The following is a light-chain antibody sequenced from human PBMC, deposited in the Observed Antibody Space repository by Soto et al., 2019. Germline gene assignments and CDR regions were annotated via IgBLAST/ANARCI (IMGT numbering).Light chain of an antibody. CDR3: QQHNNWPPLT. CDR1: QGVSSY. J-gene: IGKJ4*01. V-gene: IGKV3-11*01. CDR2: DAS. Sequence: EIVLTQSPATLSLSPGERATLSCRASQGVSSYLAWYQQKPGQAPRLLIYDASNRATGVPARFSGSGSGTDFTLTISSQEPEDFAVYYCQQHNNWPPLTFGGGTKVEIK.